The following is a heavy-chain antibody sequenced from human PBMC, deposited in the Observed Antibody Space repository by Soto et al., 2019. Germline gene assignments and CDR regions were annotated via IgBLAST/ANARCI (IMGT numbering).Heavy chain of an antibody. CDR2: IIPIFGTA. V-gene: IGHV1-69*01. J-gene: IGHJ5*02. Sequence: QVQLVQSGAEVKKPGSSVKVSCKASGGTFSSYAISWVRQAPGQGLEWMGGIIPIFGTANYAQKFQGRVTITADESTSTAYMELSSLRSEDTAVYYCARDRDSRAGFGSGWFDPWGQGTLVTVSS. D-gene: IGHD6-13*01. CDR3: ARDRDSRAGFGSGWFDP. CDR1: GGTFSSYA.